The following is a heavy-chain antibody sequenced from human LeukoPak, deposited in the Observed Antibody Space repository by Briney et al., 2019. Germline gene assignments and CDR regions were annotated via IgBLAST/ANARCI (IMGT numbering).Heavy chain of an antibody. V-gene: IGHV3-33*01. J-gene: IGHJ3*02. D-gene: IGHD3-22*01. CDR1: GFTFRSYG. CDR2: IWYDGSNK. CDR3: ARDKLYYDSSGYYSGAFDI. Sequence: GGSLRLSCAVSGFTFRSYGIHWVRQAPGKGLEWVAVIWYDGSNKYYADSVKGRFTISRDNSKNTLYLQMNSLRAEDTAVYYCARDKLYYDSSGYYSGAFDIWDQGKMVTVSS.